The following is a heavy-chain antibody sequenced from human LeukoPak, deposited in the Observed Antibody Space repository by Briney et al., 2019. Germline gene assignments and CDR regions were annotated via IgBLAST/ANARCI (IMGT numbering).Heavy chain of an antibody. D-gene: IGHD6-13*01. CDR3: ATHPGYSSSWYLRGMGAFDI. J-gene: IGHJ3*02. CDR1: GFTLSSYG. CDR2: IRYDGSNK. Sequence: GGSLRLSGAASGFTLSSYGMHWVRQAPGKGRGGVAFIRYDGSNKYYADSVKGRFTIARDNSKNTLYLQMSSLRAEDTAVYYCATHPGYSSSWYLRGMGAFDIWGQGTMVTVSS. V-gene: IGHV3-30*02.